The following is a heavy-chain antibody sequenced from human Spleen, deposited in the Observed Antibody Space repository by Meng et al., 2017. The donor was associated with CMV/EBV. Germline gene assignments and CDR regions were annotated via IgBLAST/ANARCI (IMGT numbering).Heavy chain of an antibody. CDR3: AKAIAVADTFYYYGMDV. CDR1: GFTFYDYT. Sequence: SCGASGFTFYDYTMHWVRQAPGKGLELVSLISWDGTNTYYADSVKGRFTISRDNSQNTLYLQMNSLRPKDTAVYYCAKAIAVADTFYYYGMDVWGQGTTVTVSS. J-gene: IGHJ6*02. D-gene: IGHD6-19*01. V-gene: IGHV3-43*01. CDR2: ISWDGTNT.